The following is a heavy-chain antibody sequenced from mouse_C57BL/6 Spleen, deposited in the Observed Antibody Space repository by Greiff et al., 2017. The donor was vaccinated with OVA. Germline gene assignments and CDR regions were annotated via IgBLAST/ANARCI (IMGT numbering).Heavy chain of an antibody. V-gene: IGHV14-4*01. CDR1: GFNIKDDY. Sequence: DVKLQESGAELVRPGASVKLSCTASGFNIKDDYMHWVKQRPEQGLEWIGWIDPENGDTEYASKFQGKATITADTSSNTAYLQLSSLTSEDTAVYYCSYDYGTYWGQGTLVTVSA. CDR2: IDPENGDT. CDR3: SYDYGTY. D-gene: IGHD2-4*01. J-gene: IGHJ3*01.